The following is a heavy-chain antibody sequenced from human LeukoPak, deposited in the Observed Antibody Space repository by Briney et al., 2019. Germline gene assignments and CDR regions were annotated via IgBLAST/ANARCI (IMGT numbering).Heavy chain of an antibody. Sequence: PGRSLRLSCAASGFTFSSYAMHWVRQAPGKGLEWVAVISYDGSNKYYADSVKGRFTISRDNSKNTLYLQMNSLRAEDTAVYYCARDLGYSGSYSRGFDYWGQGTLVTVSS. V-gene: IGHV3-30-3*01. CDR1: GFTFSSYA. D-gene: IGHD1-26*01. CDR2: ISYDGSNK. J-gene: IGHJ4*02. CDR3: ARDLGYSGSYSRGFDY.